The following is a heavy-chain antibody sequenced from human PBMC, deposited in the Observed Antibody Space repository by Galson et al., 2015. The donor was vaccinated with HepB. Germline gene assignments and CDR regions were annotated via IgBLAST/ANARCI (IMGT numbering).Heavy chain of an antibody. CDR3: ANLNAAAYTY. J-gene: IGHJ4*02. D-gene: IGHD3-16*01. CDR1: GFTFSTYA. V-gene: IGHV3-23*01. Sequence: SLRLSCAASGFTFSTYAMSWVRPAPGKGLEWVSSISDRGDTTYYADSVKGRFTISRDNSKTTLFLRMNSLRAEDTAVYYCANLNAAAYTYWGRGTLVTVSS. CDR2: ISDRGDTT.